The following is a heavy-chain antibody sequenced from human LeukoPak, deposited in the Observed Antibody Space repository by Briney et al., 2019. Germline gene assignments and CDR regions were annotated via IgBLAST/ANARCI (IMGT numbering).Heavy chain of an antibody. J-gene: IGHJ4*02. CDR1: GYTFTDYF. CDR3: ATMKIYGSGSSTPFDY. CDR2: LNPYSGAT. Sequence: ASVKVSCKASGYTFTDYFIHWVRQAPGQGLEWMGWLNPYSGATNFALSFRGRVTMTRDTSISTAYMELSRLRSDDTAVYYCATMKIYGSGSSTPFDYWGQGTLVTVSS. D-gene: IGHD3-10*01. V-gene: IGHV1-2*02.